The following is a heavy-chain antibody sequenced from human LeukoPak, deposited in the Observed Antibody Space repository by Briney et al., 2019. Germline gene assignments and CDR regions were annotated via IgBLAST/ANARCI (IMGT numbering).Heavy chain of an antibody. CDR3: ARTHYDSSGYYVY. J-gene: IGHJ4*02. CDR2: IIPIFGTA. D-gene: IGHD3-22*01. CDR1: GGTFSSYA. Sequence: GASVKVSCKASGGTFSSYAISWVRQAPGQGLEWMGGIIPIFGTANYAQKFQGRATITADESTSTAYMELSSLRSEDTAVYYCARTHYDSSGYYVYWGQGTLVTVSS. V-gene: IGHV1-69*13.